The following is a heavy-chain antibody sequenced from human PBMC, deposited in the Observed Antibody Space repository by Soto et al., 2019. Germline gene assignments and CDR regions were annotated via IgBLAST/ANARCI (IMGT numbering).Heavy chain of an antibody. CDR3: AKDFGRGSFDY. V-gene: IGHV3-30*18. J-gene: IGHJ4*02. CDR2: ISYDGSNK. CDR1: GFTFSSYG. D-gene: IGHD3-10*01. Sequence: LRLSCAASGFTFSSYGMHWVRQAPGKGLEWVAVISYDGSNKYYADSVKGRFTISRDNSKNTLYLQMNSLRAEDTAVYYCAKDFGRGSFDYWGQGTLVTVSS.